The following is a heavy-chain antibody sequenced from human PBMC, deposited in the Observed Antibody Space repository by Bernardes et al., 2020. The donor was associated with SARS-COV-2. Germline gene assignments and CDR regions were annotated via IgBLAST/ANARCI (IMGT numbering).Heavy chain of an antibody. Sequence: SETLSLTRTVSGGSISSHYWSWIRQPPGKALEWIGYIYYTGGTNYNPSFRGRLTISLDTSNKQFFLRLTSVTTADTAVYYCARGGPLGAFDYWGQGTLAAVSS. V-gene: IGHV4-59*11. CDR2: IYYTGGT. J-gene: IGHJ4*02. CDR3: ARGGPLGAFDY. D-gene: IGHD1-26*01. CDR1: GGSISSHY.